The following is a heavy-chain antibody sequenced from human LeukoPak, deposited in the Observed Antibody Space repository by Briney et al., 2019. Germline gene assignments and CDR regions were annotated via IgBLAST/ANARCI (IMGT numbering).Heavy chain of an antibody. J-gene: IGHJ3*02. CDR1: GYTFTSYD. Sequence: ASVKVSCKASGYTFTSYDINWVRQATGQGLEWMGWMNPNSGNTGYAQKFQGRVTITRNTSMSTAYMELSSLRSEDTAVYYCAREPYYYGSGSPNPYAFDIWGHGTMVTVSS. D-gene: IGHD3-10*01. CDR3: AREPYYYGSGSPNPYAFDI. V-gene: IGHV1-8*03. CDR2: MNPNSGNT.